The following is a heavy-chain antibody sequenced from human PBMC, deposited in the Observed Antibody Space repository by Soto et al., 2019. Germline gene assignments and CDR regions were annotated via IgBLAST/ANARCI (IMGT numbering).Heavy chain of an antibody. Sequence: GASVKVSCKASGFTFTSSAVQWVRQARGQRLEWIGWIVVGSGNTNYAQKFQERVTITRDMSTSTAYMELSSLRSEDTAVYYCAAIDLTGTMDPDDAFDIWDQGTMVTVSS. V-gene: IGHV1-58*01. CDR1: GFTFTSSA. CDR2: IVVGSGNT. CDR3: AAIDLTGTMDPDDAFDI. D-gene: IGHD1-7*01. J-gene: IGHJ3*02.